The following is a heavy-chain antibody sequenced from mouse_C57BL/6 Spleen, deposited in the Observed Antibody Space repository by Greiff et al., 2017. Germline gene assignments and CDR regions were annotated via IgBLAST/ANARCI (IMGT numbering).Heavy chain of an antibody. CDR3: VGRRSDSSYVGAMDD. CDR1: GFSFNTYA. CDR2: IRSKSNNYAT. D-gene: IGHD1-1*01. Sequence: DVQLVESGGGLVQPKGSLKLSCAASGFSFNTYAMNWVRQAPGQGLEWVARIRSKSNNYATYYADSVKDRFTISRDDSESMLYLQMNNRKTEDAAMYYYVGRRSDSSYVGAMDDWGTGTSVTVSS. V-gene: IGHV10-1*01. J-gene: IGHJ4*01.